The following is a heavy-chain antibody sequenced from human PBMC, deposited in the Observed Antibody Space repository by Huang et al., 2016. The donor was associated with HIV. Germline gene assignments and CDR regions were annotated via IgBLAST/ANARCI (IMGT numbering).Heavy chain of an antibody. CDR2: ISWNRGAR. CDR3: VKDRRMRGSGWTFFDN. Sequence: EVQLEEFGGRLVQPGRSLRLSCATYGFKFDDYAMHWVRQVRGGGLGWGSGISWNRGARLYADSVRGRFAISRDNAVKSLYLQMDSLRREDTALYYCVKDRRMRGSGWTFFDNWGQGTLVDVSS. CDR1: GFKFDDYA. D-gene: IGHD6-19*01. J-gene: IGHJ4*02. V-gene: IGHV3-9*01.